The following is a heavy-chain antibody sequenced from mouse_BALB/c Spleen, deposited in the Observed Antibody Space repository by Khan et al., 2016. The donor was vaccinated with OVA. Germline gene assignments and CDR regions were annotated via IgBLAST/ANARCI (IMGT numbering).Heavy chain of an antibody. J-gene: IGHJ2*01. Sequence: QVQLQQSGPELVRPGVSVKISCKGSGYTFTDYAMYWVKQSHAESLEWIGLISTYSGNTNYNQKFKGKATMTVDKSSTTAYMVLARLTSGDSAIYSCARPAYDGYSDYWGQGTTLTVSS. CDR1: GYTFTDYA. CDR2: ISTYSGNT. CDR3: ARPAYDGYSDY. V-gene: IGHV1S137*01. D-gene: IGHD2-3*01.